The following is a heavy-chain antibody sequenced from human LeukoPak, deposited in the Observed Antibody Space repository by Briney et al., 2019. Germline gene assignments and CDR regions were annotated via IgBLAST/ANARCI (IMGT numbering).Heavy chain of an antibody. D-gene: IGHD3-10*01. V-gene: IGHV4-61*02. J-gene: IGHJ6*03. CDR1: GGSISSGSYY. CDR2: IYTSGST. Sequence: PSQTLSITCTVSGGSISSGSYYWSWIRQPAGKGLEWIGRIYTSGSTNYNPSLKSRVTISVDTSKNQFSLKLSSVTAADTAVYYCARALTSGTYYYGSGSYYLGTPRYYYYMDVWGKGTTVTVSS. CDR3: ARALTSGTYYYGSGSYYLGTPRYYYYMDV.